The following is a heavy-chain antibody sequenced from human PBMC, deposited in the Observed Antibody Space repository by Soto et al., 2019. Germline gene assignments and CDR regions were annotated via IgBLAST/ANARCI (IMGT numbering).Heavy chain of an antibody. Sequence: GGSLRLSCAASGFPFSYSAMNWVRQAPGKGLEWVSAITGDGGGTYYADSVKGRFTISRDNSKNTLYPQMNGLRADDTAVYYCAKDVYVTSLPRGSWDHWGQGTLVTVSS. D-gene: IGHD3-10*01. V-gene: IGHV3-23*01. J-gene: IGHJ4*02. CDR3: AKDVYVTSLPRGSWDH. CDR1: GFPFSYSA. CDR2: ITGDGGGT.